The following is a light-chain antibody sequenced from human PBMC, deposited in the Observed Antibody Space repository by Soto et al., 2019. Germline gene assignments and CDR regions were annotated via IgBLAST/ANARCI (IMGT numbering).Light chain of an antibody. J-gene: IGLJ2*01. CDR1: SSNIGSNT. Sequence: QSVLTQPPSASGTPGQRVTISCSGGSSNIGSNTVNWYQQLPGTAPKLLIYSNHHRPSGVPDRFSGSKSGTSASLAISGLQSEDEDDYYCAAWDDSLNGLVFGGGTKLTVL. V-gene: IGLV1-44*01. CDR2: SNH. CDR3: AAWDDSLNGLV.